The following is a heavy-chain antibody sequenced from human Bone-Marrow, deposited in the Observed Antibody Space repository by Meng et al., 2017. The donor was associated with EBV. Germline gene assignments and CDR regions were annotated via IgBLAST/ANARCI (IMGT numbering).Heavy chain of an antibody. CDR3: ASLPDYGGNSGDY. D-gene: IGHD4-23*01. Sequence: QGRLRGSGPGLVKPSGTLSLTCAVSGGSISSSNWWSWVRQPPGKGLEWIGEIYHSGSTNYNPSLKSRVTMSVDKSKNQFSLKLSSVTAADTAVYYCASLPDYGGNSGDYWGQGTLVTVSS. J-gene: IGHJ4*02. CDR2: IYHSGST. V-gene: IGHV4-4*02. CDR1: GGSISSSNW.